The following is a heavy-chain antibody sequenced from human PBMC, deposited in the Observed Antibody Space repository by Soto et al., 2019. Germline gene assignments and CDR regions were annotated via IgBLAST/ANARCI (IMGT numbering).Heavy chain of an antibody. CDR2: ISSSSAYI. D-gene: IGHD1-26*01. CDR3: ARGSGLGATRGS. J-gene: IGHJ5*01. Sequence: EVQLVESGGGLVKPGGSLRLSCAASGFTFSSFALNWIRQAPGKGLEWVSSISSSSAYIYYADSVKGRYTISIDNAKNALFLQISSPRAEDTAVYYCARGSGLGATRGSWGHGTLVTVSS. CDR1: GFTFSSFA. V-gene: IGHV3-21*01.